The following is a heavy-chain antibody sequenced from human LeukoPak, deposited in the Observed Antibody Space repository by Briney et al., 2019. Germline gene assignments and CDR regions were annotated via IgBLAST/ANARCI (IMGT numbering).Heavy chain of an antibody. CDR1: GGSISSYY. V-gene: IGHV4-59*01. CDR2: IYYSGST. J-gene: IGHJ3*02. CDR3: AGTYYYDSSGYSIPTASAFDI. Sequence: SETLSLTCTVSGGSISSYYWSWIRQPPGKGLEWIGYIYYSGSTNYNPSLKSRVTISVGTSKNQFSLKLSSVTAADTAVYYCAGTYYYDSSGYSIPTASAFDIWGQGTMVTVSS. D-gene: IGHD3-22*01.